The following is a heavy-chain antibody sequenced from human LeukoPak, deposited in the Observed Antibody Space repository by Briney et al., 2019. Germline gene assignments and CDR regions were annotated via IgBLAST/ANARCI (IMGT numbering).Heavy chain of an antibody. CDR2: INPNSGGT. D-gene: IGHD2-2*01. CDR3: ARGGLLGQLLNQNWFDP. J-gene: IGHJ5*02. CDR1: GYTFTGYY. Sequence: GASVKVSCKASGYTFTGYYMNWVRQAPGQGLEWMGWINPNSGGTNYAQKFQGRVTMTRDTSISTAYMELSRLRSDDTAVYYCARGGLLGQLLNQNWFDPWGQGTLVTVSS. V-gene: IGHV1-2*02.